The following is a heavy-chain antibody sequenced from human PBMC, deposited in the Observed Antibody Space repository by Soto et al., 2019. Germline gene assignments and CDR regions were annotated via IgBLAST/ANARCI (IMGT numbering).Heavy chain of an antibody. CDR1: GESFSGYY. J-gene: IGHJ4*02. Sequence: SETLSLTCAVYGESFSGYYWSWIRQPPGKGLEWIGEINHSGSTNYNPSLKSRVTISVDTSKNQFSLKLSSVTAADTAVYYCARVVGRIARGSDYWGQGTLVTVSS. CDR3: ARVVGRIARGSDY. V-gene: IGHV4-34*01. CDR2: INHSGST. D-gene: IGHD6-13*01.